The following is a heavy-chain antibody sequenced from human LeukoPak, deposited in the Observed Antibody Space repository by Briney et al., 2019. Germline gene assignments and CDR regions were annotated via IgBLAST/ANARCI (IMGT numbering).Heavy chain of an antibody. CDR3: ARAARFPDY. CDR2: ISNSGNSL. CDR1: GFTFSDYY. V-gene: IGHV3-11*01. J-gene: IGHJ4*02. D-gene: IGHD3-3*01. Sequence: GGSLRLSCAASGFTFSDYYMSWIRQAPGKGLEWVSYISNSGNSLYYADSVKGRFTISRDNAKNSLYLQMNSLRADDTAAYYCARAARFPDYWGQGTLVTASS.